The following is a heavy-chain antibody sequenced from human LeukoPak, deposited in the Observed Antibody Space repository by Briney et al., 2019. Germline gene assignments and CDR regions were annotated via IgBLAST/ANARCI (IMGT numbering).Heavy chain of an antibody. Sequence: GRSLRLSCAASGFTFTKYAMHWVRQAPGKGLQWVAVISYDGSNKYYADSVKGRFTISRDNSKNTLYLQMNSLRVEDTAVYYCAGERSLYSSGWPDAFDIWGQGTMVTVSS. V-gene: IGHV3-30*04. J-gene: IGHJ3*02. CDR3: AGERSLYSSGWPDAFDI. CDR1: GFTFTKYA. D-gene: IGHD6-19*01. CDR2: ISYDGSNK.